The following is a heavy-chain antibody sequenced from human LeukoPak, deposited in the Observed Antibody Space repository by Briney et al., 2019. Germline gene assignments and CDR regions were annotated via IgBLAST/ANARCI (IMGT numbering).Heavy chain of an antibody. Sequence: GGSLRLSCAASGFTFSSYWMSWVRQAPGKGLEWMANINRDGGAQNYVDSVKGRFTISRDNAKNSLFLQMNNLRAEDTALYYCARDGIPTYAFDIWGQGTMVTVSP. J-gene: IGHJ3*02. CDR2: INRDGGAQ. CDR3: ARDGIPTYAFDI. V-gene: IGHV3-7*01. D-gene: IGHD1-26*01. CDR1: GFTFSSYW.